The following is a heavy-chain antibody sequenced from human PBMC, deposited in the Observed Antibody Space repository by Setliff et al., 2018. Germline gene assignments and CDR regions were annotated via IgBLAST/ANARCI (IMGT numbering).Heavy chain of an antibody. CDR1: GFTYNNDW. J-gene: IGHJ4*02. CDR2: INPDGSEK. CDR3: ASGDWFYFDC. Sequence: PGGSLRLSCGASGFTYNNDWVSWVRQAPGKGLEWLASINPDGSEKYYVDSVKGRFTISRDTAKNSVYLQMNSLRAEDTGVYYCASGDWFYFDCWGQGTLVTVSS. D-gene: IGHD2-21*01. V-gene: IGHV3-7*01.